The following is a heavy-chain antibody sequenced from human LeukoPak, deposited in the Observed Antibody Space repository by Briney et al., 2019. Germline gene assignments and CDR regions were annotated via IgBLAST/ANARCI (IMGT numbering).Heavy chain of an antibody. CDR3: AKDTVVTPEAFDY. Sequence: PWGSLRLSCAASGFTFSSYAMSWIRQAPGKGLEWVSAISGSGGSTYYADSVKGRFTISRDNSKNTLYLQMNSLRAEDTAVYYCAKDTVVTPEAFDYWGQGTLVTVSS. V-gene: IGHV3-23*01. D-gene: IGHD4-23*01. J-gene: IGHJ4*02. CDR2: ISGSGGST. CDR1: GFTFSSYA.